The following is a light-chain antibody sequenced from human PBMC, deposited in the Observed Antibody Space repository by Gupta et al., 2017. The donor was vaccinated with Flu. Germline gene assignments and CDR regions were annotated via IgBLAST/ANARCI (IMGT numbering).Light chain of an antibody. V-gene: IGKV3-20*01. CDR1: QSVGSSN. J-gene: IGKJ3*01. CDR2: GAS. Sequence: GTLSLSPGERATLSCRASQSVGSSNLTWYQQKPGQAPRLLISGASSRATGIPDRFSGSGSGTDFTLIINRLEPEDFAVYYCQQYSNTFFTFGQGTTVEMK. CDR3: QQYSNTFFT.